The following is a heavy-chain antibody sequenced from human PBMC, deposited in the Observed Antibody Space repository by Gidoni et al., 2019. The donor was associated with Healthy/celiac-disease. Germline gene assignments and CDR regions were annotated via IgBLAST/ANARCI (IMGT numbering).Heavy chain of an antibody. V-gene: IGHV3-15*07. J-gene: IGHJ4*02. Sequence: EVQLVESGGGLVKPGGSLRLSCAASGFTFSNAWMNWVRQAPGKGLGWVGRIKSKTEGGTTDYAAPVKGRVTISRDDSKNTLYLQMNSLKTEDTAVYYCTTDRIYPAGFDYWGQGTLVTVSS. CDR3: TTDRIYPAGFDY. CDR2: IKSKTEGGTT. D-gene: IGHD5-12*01. CDR1: GFTFSNAW.